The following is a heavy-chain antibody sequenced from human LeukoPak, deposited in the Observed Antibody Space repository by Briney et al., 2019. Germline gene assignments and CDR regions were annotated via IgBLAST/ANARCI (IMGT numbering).Heavy chain of an antibody. CDR2: IIPIFGTA. J-gene: IGHJ4*02. CDR3: ATDLINGQSYYSDSGPKGG. CDR1: GGTFSSYA. V-gene: IGHV1-69*06. D-gene: IGHD1-26*01. Sequence: GASVKVSCKASGGTFSSYAISWVRQAPGQGLEWMGGIIPIFGTANYAQKFQGRVTMTEDTSTDTAYMELSSLRSEDTAVYYCATDLINGQSYYSDSGPKGGWGQGTLVTVSS.